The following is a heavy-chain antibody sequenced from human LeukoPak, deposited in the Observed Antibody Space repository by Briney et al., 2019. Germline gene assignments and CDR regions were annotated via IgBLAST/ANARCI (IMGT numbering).Heavy chain of an antibody. J-gene: IGHJ4*02. V-gene: IGHV3-7*03. CDR1: GFSFTDYP. CDR3: AREGGDLDY. CDR2: IKQDGSEK. D-gene: IGHD2-21*01. Sequence: PGGSLRLSCATSGFSFTDYPMNWVRQAPGKGLEWVANIKQDGSEKYYVDSVKGRFTISRDNAKNSLYLQMNSLRAEDTAIYYCAREGGDLDYWGQGTLVTVSS.